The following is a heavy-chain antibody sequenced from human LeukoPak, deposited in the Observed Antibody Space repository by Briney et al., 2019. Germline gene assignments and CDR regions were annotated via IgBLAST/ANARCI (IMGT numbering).Heavy chain of an antibody. J-gene: IGHJ4*02. CDR3: AKDGQVGAIGYFDY. CDR1: GFIFTTYG. CDR2: VWSGGNNK. D-gene: IGHD1-26*01. V-gene: IGHV3-33*06. Sequence: GTSLGLSCAASGFIFTTYGMHWVRQAPGKGLEWVAVVWSGGNNKYYSDSVKGRFTISRDNSKNRLYLEMNSLRAEDTAVYYCAKDGQVGAIGYFDYRGQGTLVTVSS.